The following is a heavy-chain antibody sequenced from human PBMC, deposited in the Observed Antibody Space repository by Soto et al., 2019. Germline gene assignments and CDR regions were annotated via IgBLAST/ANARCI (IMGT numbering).Heavy chain of an antibody. J-gene: IGHJ4*02. V-gene: IGHV2-5*01. D-gene: IGHD5-18*01. Sequence: ASGPTLVNPTQTLTLTCTFSGFSLSTFGMGVGWIRQPPGKALEWLALIYWNDDKRYSPSLNSRLTIAKDTSKNLVVLTMTNVDPVDAATYYCVNSPDSSTSDYWGQGTLVTVSS. CDR1: GFSLSTFGMG. CDR3: VNSPDSSTSDY. CDR2: IYWNDDK.